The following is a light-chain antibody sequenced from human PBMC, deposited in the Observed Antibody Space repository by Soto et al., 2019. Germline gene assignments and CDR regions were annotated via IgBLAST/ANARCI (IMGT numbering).Light chain of an antibody. J-gene: IGKJ1*01. CDR3: QHMAT. Sequence: DIQMTQSPSSLSASVGDRVTITCRASQSISGSLAWYQQKPGKAPKPLIYKASSLETGVPSRFSGSGSGTEFTLTISSLQPDDFATYFCQHMATFGQGTKVEIK. CDR1: QSISGS. CDR2: KAS. V-gene: IGKV1-5*03.